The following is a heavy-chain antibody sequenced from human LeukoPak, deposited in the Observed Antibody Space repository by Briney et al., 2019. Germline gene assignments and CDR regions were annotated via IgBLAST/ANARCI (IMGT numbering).Heavy chain of an antibody. CDR3: ARAGYCSSTSCYSYYFDY. J-gene: IGHJ4*02. D-gene: IGHD2-2*01. CDR2: ISYDGSNK. Sequence: GRSLRLSCAASGFTFSSYAMHWVRQAPGKGLEWVAVISYDGSNKYYADSVKGRFTISRDNSKNTLYLQMNSLRAEDTAVYYCARAGYCSSTSCYSYYFDYWGKGTLVTVSS. CDR1: GFTFSSYA. V-gene: IGHV3-30*04.